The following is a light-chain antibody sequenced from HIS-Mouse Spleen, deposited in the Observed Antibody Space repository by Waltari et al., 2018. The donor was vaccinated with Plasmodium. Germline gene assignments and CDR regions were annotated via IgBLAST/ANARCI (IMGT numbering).Light chain of an antibody. CDR2: DVS. CDR1: TSDVGGYNY. CDR3: CSYAGSYTLV. Sequence: QSALTQPRPVSGSPGQSVTLSCTGTTSDVGGYNYSPWYQQHPGKAPKLMIYDVSKRPSGVPDRVSGSKSGNTASLTISGLQAEDEADYYCCSYAGSYTLVFGGGTKLTVL. V-gene: IGLV2-11*01. J-gene: IGLJ2*01.